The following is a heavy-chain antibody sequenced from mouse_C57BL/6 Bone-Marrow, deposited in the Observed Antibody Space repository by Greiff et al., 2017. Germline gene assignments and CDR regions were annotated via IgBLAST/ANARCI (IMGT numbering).Heavy chain of an antibody. J-gene: IGHJ2*01. V-gene: IGHV1-59*01. CDR2: IDPSDSYT. D-gene: IGHD3-3*01. Sequence: VKLQQPGAELVRPGTSVKLSCKASGYTFTSYWMHWVKQRPGQGLEWIGVIDPSDSYTNYNQKFKGKATLTVDTSSSTAYMQLSSLTSEDSAVYYCARRGDCYFDYWGQGTTLTVSS. CDR1: GYTFTSYW. CDR3: ARRGDCYFDY.